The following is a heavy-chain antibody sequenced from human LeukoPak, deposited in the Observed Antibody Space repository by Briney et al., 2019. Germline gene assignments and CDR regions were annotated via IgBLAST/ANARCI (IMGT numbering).Heavy chain of an antibody. CDR3: ARGRTAVAGPGAFDI. Sequence: SETLSLTCTVSGGSISSYYWSWIRQPPGKGLEWIGYIYYSGSTNYNPSLKSRVTISVDTSKNQFSLKLGSVTAADTAVYYCARGRTAVAGPGAFDIWGHGTMVTVSS. D-gene: IGHD6-19*01. J-gene: IGHJ3*02. CDR1: GGSISSYY. V-gene: IGHV4-59*01. CDR2: IYYSGST.